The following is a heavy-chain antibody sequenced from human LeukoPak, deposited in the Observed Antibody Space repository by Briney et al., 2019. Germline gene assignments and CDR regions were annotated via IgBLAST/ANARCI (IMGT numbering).Heavy chain of an antibody. CDR2: ISGSGGSA. V-gene: IGHV3-23*01. CDR3: ALGTAIHKFDY. J-gene: IGHJ4*02. Sequence: GGSLRLSCAASGFTFSSHAMSWVRQAPGKGLEWVSSISGSGGSAFYADSVKGRFTISRDNSKNTLYLQMNSLRAEDTAVYYCALGTAIHKFDYWGQGTLVTVSS. CDR1: GFTFSSHA. D-gene: IGHD2-21*02.